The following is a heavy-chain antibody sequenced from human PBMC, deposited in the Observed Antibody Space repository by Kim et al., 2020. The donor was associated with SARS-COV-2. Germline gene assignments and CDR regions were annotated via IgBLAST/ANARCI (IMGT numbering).Heavy chain of an antibody. D-gene: IGHD2-15*01. V-gene: IGHV3-23*01. CDR2: ISGSGGST. CDR1: GFTFSSYA. CDR3: AKAPARVAAIKPHIDY. J-gene: IGHJ4*02. Sequence: GGSLRLSCAASGFTFSSYAMSWVRQAPGKGLEWVSAISGSGGSTYYADSVKGRFTISRDNSKNTLYLQMNSLRAEDTAVYYCAKAPARVAAIKPHIDYWGQGTLVTVSS.